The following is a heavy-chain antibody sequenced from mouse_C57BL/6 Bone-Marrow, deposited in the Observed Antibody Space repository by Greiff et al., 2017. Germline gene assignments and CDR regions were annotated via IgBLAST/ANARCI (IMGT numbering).Heavy chain of an antibody. J-gene: IGHJ4*01. Sequence: EVQLQQSGPELVKPGASVKMSCKASGYTFTDYNMQWVKQSHGKSLEWIGYINPNNGGTSYNQKFKGKATLTVNKSSSTAYMELRSLTSEDSAVYYCANDLLWLRRYYYAMDYWGQGTSVTVSS. V-gene: IGHV1-22*01. D-gene: IGHD2-2*01. CDR2: INPNNGGT. CDR3: ANDLLWLRRYYYAMDY. CDR1: GYTFTDYN.